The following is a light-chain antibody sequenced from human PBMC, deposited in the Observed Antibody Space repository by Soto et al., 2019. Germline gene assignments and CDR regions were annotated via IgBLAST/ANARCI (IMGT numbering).Light chain of an antibody. CDR1: QSVSSSF. CDR2: GAS. Sequence: EIVLTQSPGTLSLSPGERATLPCRASQSVSSSFLALYQQKPGQTPRLLIYGASSRATRIPDRFSGSGSGTDFTLTISRLEPEDFAVYYCQQYGSSPYTFGQGTKLEIK. J-gene: IGKJ2*01. CDR3: QQYGSSPYT. V-gene: IGKV3-20*01.